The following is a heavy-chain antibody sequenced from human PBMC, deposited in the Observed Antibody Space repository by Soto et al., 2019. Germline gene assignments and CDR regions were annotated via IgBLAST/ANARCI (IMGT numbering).Heavy chain of an antibody. CDR1: GYSFTSYW. Sequence: PGESLKISCKGSGYSFTSYWIGWVRQMPGKGLEWMGRIDPSDSYTNYSPSFQGHVTISADKSISTAYLQWSSLKASDTAMYYCARTSHCGGDCYSIDIWGQGTMVTVSS. CDR2: IDPSDSYT. J-gene: IGHJ3*02. V-gene: IGHV5-10-1*01. CDR3: ARTSHCGGDCYSIDI. D-gene: IGHD2-21*02.